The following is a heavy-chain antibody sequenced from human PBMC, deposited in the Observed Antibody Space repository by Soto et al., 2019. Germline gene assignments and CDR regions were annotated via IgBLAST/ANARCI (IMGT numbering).Heavy chain of an antibody. CDR3: ARHATECSGLFNDC. CDR1: GGSIKNYY. D-gene: IGHD2-15*01. V-gene: IGHV4-59*08. Sequence: SETLSLTCTVSGGSIKNYYWTWIRQPPGKGLEWIGHIYYSGSTNYNPSLKSRVTMSVDTSKNQLSLKLSSVTAADTAVYYCARHATECSGLFNDCWGQGTLVTVSS. CDR2: IYYSGST. J-gene: IGHJ4*02.